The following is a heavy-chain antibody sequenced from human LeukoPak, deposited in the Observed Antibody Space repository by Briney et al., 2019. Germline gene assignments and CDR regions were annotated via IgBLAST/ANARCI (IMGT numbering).Heavy chain of an antibody. Sequence: PSETLSLTCTVSGGSISSYYWSWIRQPAGKGLEWIGRIYTSGSTNYNPSLKSRVTMSVDTSKNQFSLKLSSVTAADTAVYYCARDRTRTSYDFWSNWFDPWGQGTLVTVSS. CDR3: ARDRTRTSYDFWSNWFDP. V-gene: IGHV4-4*07. CDR1: GGSISSYY. J-gene: IGHJ5*02. CDR2: IYTSGST. D-gene: IGHD3-3*01.